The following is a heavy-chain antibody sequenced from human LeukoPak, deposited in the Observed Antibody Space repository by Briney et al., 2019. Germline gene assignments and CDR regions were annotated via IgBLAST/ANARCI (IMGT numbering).Heavy chain of an antibody. D-gene: IGHD2-15*01. CDR2: ISAVNGDI. V-gene: IGHV1-18*01. J-gene: IGHJ6*03. CDR3: ARGVVTATFYYYMDV. Sequence: ASVKVSCKTSGYTFRSSGISWVRQAPGRGLEWMGWISAVNGDIHPAQKFQDRVTLTTDTSTSTAYMELRSLRSDDTAVYYCARGVVTATFYYYMDVWGKGTTVTVSS. CDR1: GYTFRSSG.